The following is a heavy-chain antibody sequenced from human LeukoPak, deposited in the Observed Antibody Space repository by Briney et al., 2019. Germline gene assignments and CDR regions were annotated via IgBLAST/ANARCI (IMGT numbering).Heavy chain of an antibody. V-gene: IGHV1-18*01. D-gene: IGHD4-17*01. Sequence: ASVKVSCKASGYTFTSYGISWVRQAPGQGLEWMGWISAYKGNTNYAQKLQGRVTMTTDTSTSTAYMELRSLRSDDTAVYYCARDGEGTTVTNAATIVSEREMFYYYYGMDVWGQGTTVTVSS. CDR3: ARDGEGTTVTNAATIVSEREMFYYYYGMDV. CDR2: ISAYKGNT. CDR1: GYTFTSYG. J-gene: IGHJ6*02.